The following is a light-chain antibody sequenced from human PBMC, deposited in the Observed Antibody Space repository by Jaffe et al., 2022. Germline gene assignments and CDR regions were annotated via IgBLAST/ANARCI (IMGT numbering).Light chain of an antibody. J-gene: IGKJ2*01. CDR1: QDISDN. CDR3: QHYANLPYT. V-gene: IGKV1-33*01. Sequence: DIQMTQSPSSLSASVGDRVIITCQASQDISDNLNWYQQKPGKAPKLLIYDASNLEPGVPSRFGGSGSGTHFTFTISSLQPEDIATYYCQHYANLPYTFGQGTNLDIK. CDR2: DAS.